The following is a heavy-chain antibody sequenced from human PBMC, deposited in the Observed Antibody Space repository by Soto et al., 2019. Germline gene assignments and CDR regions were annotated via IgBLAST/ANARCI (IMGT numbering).Heavy chain of an antibody. Sequence: QVQLVQSGAEVKKPGASVKVSCKASGYTFTSYYMHWVRQAPGQGLEWMGIINPSGGSTSYAQKCQGRVTMTRDTSTSTVYMELSSLRSEDTAVYYCARVISGYSYGQPADAFDIWGQGTMVTVSS. CDR2: INPSGGST. D-gene: IGHD5-18*01. J-gene: IGHJ3*02. CDR1: GYTFTSYY. V-gene: IGHV1-46*01. CDR3: ARVISGYSYGQPADAFDI.